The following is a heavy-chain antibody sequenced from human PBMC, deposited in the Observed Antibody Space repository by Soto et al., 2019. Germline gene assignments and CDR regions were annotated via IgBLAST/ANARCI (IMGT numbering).Heavy chain of an antibody. V-gene: IGHV3-66*01. Sequence: EVQLVESGGGLVQPGGSLRLSCAASGFTVSSNYMSWVRQAPGKGLEWVSVIYSGGSAYYADSAKGRFTISRDNSKNTLYLQMTGLRAEEEAVFCCARNRYSYGGGYVAHWGSGKLVTVPS. CDR3: ARNRYSYGGGYVAH. CDR2: IYSGGSA. J-gene: IGHJ4*02. D-gene: IGHD5-18*01. CDR1: GFTVSSNY.